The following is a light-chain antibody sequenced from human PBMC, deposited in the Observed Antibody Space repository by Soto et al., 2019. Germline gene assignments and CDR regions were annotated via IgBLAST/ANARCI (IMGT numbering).Light chain of an antibody. CDR3: QQRDNWQT. J-gene: IGKJ2*01. CDR1: QSVNSF. V-gene: IGKV3-11*01. Sequence: EIVLTQSPATLSLSPGERATLSCRASQSVNSFLAWYQQKPGQAPRLLIYDASNRATGIPARFSGGGSGTDFTLTISSLEPEDFAVYYCQQRDNWQTFAQGNKLEIK. CDR2: DAS.